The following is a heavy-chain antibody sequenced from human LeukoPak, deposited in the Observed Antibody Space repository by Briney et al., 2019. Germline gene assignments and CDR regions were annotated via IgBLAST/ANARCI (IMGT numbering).Heavy chain of an antibody. CDR1: GGSINNYY. Sequence: SETLSLTCTVSGGSINNYYWSWIRQPPGKGLEWIGRIYTSGSTNYNPSLKSRVTISVDTSKNQFSLKLSSVTAADTAVYYCARGRDGLDWYFDLWGRGTLVTVSS. CDR2: IYTSGST. J-gene: IGHJ2*01. CDR3: ARGRDGLDWYFDL. D-gene: IGHD5-24*01. V-gene: IGHV4-4*08.